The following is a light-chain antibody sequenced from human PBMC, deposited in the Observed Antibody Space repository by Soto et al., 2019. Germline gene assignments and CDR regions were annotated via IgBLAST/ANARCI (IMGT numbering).Light chain of an antibody. CDR2: EVS. Sequence: QSALTQPASVSGSPGQSITISCTGTSSDVGGYNYVSWYQQHPGKAPKLMIYEVSNRPSGVSNRFSGSKSGNTASLTISGLQAEDEADYYCSSYTSXXTXXXFGTX. J-gene: IGLJ1*01. V-gene: IGLV2-14*01. CDR3: SSYTSXXTXXX. CDR1: SSDVGGYNY.